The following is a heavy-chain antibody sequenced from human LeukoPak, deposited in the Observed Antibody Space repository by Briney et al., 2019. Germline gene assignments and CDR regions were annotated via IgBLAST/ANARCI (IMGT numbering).Heavy chain of an antibody. CDR3: ARSASLTTSPYYYYMDV. CDR1: GGSVGTYY. J-gene: IGHJ6*03. Sequence: SETLSLTCTVSGGSVGTYYWSWIRQPLGKGLEWIGYIYYTGSTNYNPSLKSRVTISVDTSKSQFSLKLSSVTAADTAVYYCARSASLTTSPYYYYMDVWGKGTTVTVSS. V-gene: IGHV4-59*02. CDR2: IYYTGST. D-gene: IGHD4-17*01.